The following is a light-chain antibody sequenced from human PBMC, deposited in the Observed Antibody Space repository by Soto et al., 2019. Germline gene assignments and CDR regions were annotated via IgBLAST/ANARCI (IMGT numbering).Light chain of an antibody. CDR2: KAS. J-gene: IGKJ1*01. V-gene: IGKV1-5*03. CDR1: QSISSW. Sequence: DIPLTHSLSTLSASILERSPIXFLASQSISSWLAWYQQKPGKAPKLLIYKASTLKSGVPSRFSGSGSGTEFTLTISSLQPDDFATYYCQHYNSYSEAFGQGTKV. CDR3: QHYNSYSEA.